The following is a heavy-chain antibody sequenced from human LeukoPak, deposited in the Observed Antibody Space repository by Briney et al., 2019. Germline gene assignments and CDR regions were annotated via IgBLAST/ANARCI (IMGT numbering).Heavy chain of an antibody. D-gene: IGHD1-7*01. V-gene: IGHV3-7*01. CDR2: INSDGSAK. Sequence: GGSLRLSCAVSGFSFSSQWMTWVRQAPGTGLEWVATINSDGSAKYLVDSVKGRFTISRDNAKNLVYLQMSILRAENTAVYYCADLGTSDCGQGTLVTVSS. J-gene: IGHJ4*02. CDR1: GFSFSSQW. CDR3: ADLGTSD.